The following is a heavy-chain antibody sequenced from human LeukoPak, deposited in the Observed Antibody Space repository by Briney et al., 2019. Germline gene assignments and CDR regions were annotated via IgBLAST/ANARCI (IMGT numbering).Heavy chain of an antibody. J-gene: IGHJ4*02. Sequence: GGSLRLSCAASGFTFSSYAMSWVRQAPGKGLEWVSAISGSGGSTYYADSVKGRFTISRDNSKNTPYLQMNSLRAEDTAVYYCAKGSGSGYDFDYGDSIQHLENDYWGQGTLVTVSS. CDR2: ISGSGGST. CDR1: GFTFSSYA. D-gene: IGHD4-17*01. V-gene: IGHV3-23*01. CDR3: AKGSGSGYDFDYGDSIQHLENDY.